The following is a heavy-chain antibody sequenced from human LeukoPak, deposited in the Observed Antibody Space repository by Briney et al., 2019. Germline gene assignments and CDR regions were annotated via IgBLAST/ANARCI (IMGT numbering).Heavy chain of an antibody. CDR2: INPKSGGT. CDR1: GYTFTDYY. J-gene: IGHJ4*02. Sequence: ASVKVSCKASGYTFTDYYMPWVRQAPGQGLEWMGWINPKSGGTIYAQDLQGRVTMTRDTSISTVYMDLSSLGSDDTAVYYCARDGEYGTGSYYRGSFDYWGQGILVTVSS. CDR3: ARDGEYGTGSYYRGSFDY. D-gene: IGHD3-10*01. V-gene: IGHV1-2*02.